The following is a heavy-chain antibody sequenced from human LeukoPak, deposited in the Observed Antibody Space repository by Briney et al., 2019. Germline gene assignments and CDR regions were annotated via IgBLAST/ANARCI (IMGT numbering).Heavy chain of an antibody. CDR2: IYYSGGT. Sequence: SETLSLTCTVSGGSISSYYWSWLRQPPGKGLEWLGYIYYSGGTNYNPSLKSRVTISVDTSKIHFSLKLSSVTAADTAVYYCARGAYDYDDYWGQGTLVTVSS. J-gene: IGHJ4*02. V-gene: IGHV4-59*12. CDR1: GGSISSYY. D-gene: IGHD4-17*01. CDR3: ARGAYDYDDY.